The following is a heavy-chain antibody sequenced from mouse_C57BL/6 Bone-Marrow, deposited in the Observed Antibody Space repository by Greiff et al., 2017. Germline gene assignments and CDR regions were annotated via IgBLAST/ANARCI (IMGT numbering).Heavy chain of an antibody. CDR1: GFNIKDDY. CDR2: IDPETGDT. CDR3: TTSYDGYSSWFAY. V-gene: IGHV14-4*01. Sequence: EVQLQQSGAELVRPGASVKLSCTASGFNIKDDYMHWVKQRPEQGLEWIGWIDPETGDTEYASKFQGKATITADTASNTAYLRLSSLTSEDTAVYYCTTSYDGYSSWFAYWGQGTLVTVSA. D-gene: IGHD2-3*01. J-gene: IGHJ3*01.